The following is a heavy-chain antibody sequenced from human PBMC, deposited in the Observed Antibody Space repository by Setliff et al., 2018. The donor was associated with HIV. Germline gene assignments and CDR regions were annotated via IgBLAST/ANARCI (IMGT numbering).Heavy chain of an antibody. V-gene: IGHV3-23*01. CDR3: ARGRQGGRYCSGGSCPGGYYYYMDV. CDR2: ISGSGGST. D-gene: IGHD2-15*01. J-gene: IGHJ6*03. Sequence: PSETLSLTCAVSGVSFSGDYWSWVRQAPGEGLEWVSAISGSGGSTYYADSVKGRFTISRDNAKNSLYLQMNSLRAEDTAVYYCARGRQGGRYCSGGSCPGGYYYYMDVWGKGTTVTVSS. CDR1: GVSFSGDY.